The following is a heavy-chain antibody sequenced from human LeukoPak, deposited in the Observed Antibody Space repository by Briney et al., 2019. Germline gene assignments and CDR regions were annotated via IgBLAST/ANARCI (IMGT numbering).Heavy chain of an antibody. J-gene: IGHJ6*03. D-gene: IGHD6-13*01. CDR3: AKDVMSSSWYGYYMDV. Sequence: GRSLRLSCAASGFTFDDYAMHWVRQRPGKGLEWVSGISWNSGSIGYADSVKGRFTISRDNAKNSLYLQMNGLRAEDTALYYCAKDVMSSSWYGYYMDVWGKGTTVTVSS. V-gene: IGHV3-9*01. CDR2: ISWNSGSI. CDR1: GFTFDDYA.